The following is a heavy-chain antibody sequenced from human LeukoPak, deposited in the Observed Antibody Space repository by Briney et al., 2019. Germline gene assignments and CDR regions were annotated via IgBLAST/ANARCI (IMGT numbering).Heavy chain of an antibody. CDR2: ISSSGSTI. D-gene: IGHD3-10*02. CDR3: AELGLTMIGGV. Sequence: GGSLRLSCAASGFTFSSYEMNWVRQAPGKGLEWVADISSSGSTIYYAASVKGRFTISRDTAKNSLYLQMNSLRAEDTAVYYCAELGLTMIGGVWGEGTPVTISS. CDR1: GFTFSSYE. V-gene: IGHV3-48*03. J-gene: IGHJ6*04.